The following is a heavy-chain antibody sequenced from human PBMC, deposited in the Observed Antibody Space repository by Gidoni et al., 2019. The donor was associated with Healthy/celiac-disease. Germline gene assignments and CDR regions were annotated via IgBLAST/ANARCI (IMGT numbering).Heavy chain of an antibody. D-gene: IGHD6-13*01. Sequence: EVQLVESGGGLVQPGRSLRLSCAASGFTFDDYAMHWVRQAPGKGLEWVSGISWNSGSIGYADSVKGRFTISRDNAKNSLYLQMNSLRAEDTALYYCAKALGYQQLVISPFDYWGQGTLVTVSS. J-gene: IGHJ4*02. CDR2: ISWNSGSI. CDR1: GFTFDDYA. V-gene: IGHV3-9*01. CDR3: AKALGYQQLVISPFDY.